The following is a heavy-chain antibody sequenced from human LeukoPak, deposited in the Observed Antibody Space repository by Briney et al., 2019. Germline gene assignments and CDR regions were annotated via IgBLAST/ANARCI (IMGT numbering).Heavy chain of an antibody. CDR1: GGSFSGYY. D-gene: IGHD3-10*02. V-gene: IGHV4-34*01. CDR3: ARRLGEGDTRVRRRMAGGSWLDP. CDR2: INHSGST. J-gene: IGHJ5*02. Sequence: PSETLSLTCDVYGGSFSGYYWSWIRQPPGKGLEWIGEINHSGSTNYNPSLKSRVTISVDTSKNQFSLKLSSVTAADTAVYFCARRLGEGDTRVRRRMAGGSWLDPWARGTLVPVSS.